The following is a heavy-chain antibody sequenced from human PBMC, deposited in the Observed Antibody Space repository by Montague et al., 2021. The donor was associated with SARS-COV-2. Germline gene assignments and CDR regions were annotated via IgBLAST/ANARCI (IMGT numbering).Heavy chain of an antibody. CDR3: AKNRDIFWFGEGRDSMDV. CDR2: ISYDGSIK. CDR1: GFTFNNFA. Sequence: FLRLSCAASGFTFNNFAMHWVRQAPGKGLEWVAVISYDGSIKYYADSLRGRFTISRDSSKKTLYLQMNSLSGEDTTVYYCAKNRDIFWFGEGRDSMDVWGQGTTVIVSS. D-gene: IGHD3-10*01. J-gene: IGHJ6*02. V-gene: IGHV3-30*18.